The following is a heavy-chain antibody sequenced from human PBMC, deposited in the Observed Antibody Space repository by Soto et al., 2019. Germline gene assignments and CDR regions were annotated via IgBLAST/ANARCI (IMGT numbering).Heavy chain of an antibody. Sequence: GGTLRLSCAASGFSFSSYSMHWVRQAPGKGLEWVAVISYDGSNKYYADSVKGRFTITRDSSKNTVSLQMNSLRLEDTAVYYCARAPPRGIAAPGTWGSGMDVWGQGTTVTVSS. CDR1: GFSFSSYS. CDR3: ARAPPRGIAAPGTWGSGMDV. V-gene: IGHV3-30*04. CDR2: ISYDGSNK. D-gene: IGHD6-13*01. J-gene: IGHJ6*02.